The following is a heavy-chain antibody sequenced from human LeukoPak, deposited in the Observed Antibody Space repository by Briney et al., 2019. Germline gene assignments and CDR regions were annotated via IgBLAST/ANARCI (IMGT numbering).Heavy chain of an antibody. CDR3: ARDIFGGARGY. CDR1: GGSISSYY. CDR2: IYYSGST. J-gene: IGHJ4*02. V-gene: IGHV4-59*01. D-gene: IGHD3-3*01. Sequence: PSETLSLTCTVSGGSISSYYWSWIRQPPGKGLESIGYIYYSGSTNYNPSLKSRVTISVDTSKNQFSLKLSSVTAADTAVYYCARDIFGGARGYWGQGTLVTVSS.